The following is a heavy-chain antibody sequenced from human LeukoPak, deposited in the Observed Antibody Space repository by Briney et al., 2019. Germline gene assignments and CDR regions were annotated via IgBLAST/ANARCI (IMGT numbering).Heavy chain of an antibody. CDR1: GFTFSSYG. V-gene: IGHV3-30*18. D-gene: IGHD2-2*01. CDR3: AKDQDIVVVPAAPSGPSGMDV. J-gene: IGHJ6*02. Sequence: GGSLRLSWAASGFTFSSYGMHWVRQAPGKGLEWVAVISYDGSNKYYADSVKGRFTISRDNSKNTLYLQMNSLRAEDTAVYYCAKDQDIVVVPAAPSGPSGMDVWGQGTTVTVSS. CDR2: ISYDGSNK.